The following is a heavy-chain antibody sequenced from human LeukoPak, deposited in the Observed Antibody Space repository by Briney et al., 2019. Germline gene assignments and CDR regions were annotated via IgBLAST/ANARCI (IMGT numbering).Heavy chain of an antibody. J-gene: IGHJ3*02. D-gene: IGHD5-24*01. CDR3: AGDEGWTFDI. CDR2: IKQDGSVI. CDR1: GFSFSTHW. Sequence: GGSLRLSCAASGFSFSTHWMSWFRQAPGKGLEWVALIKQDGSVIHYVDPVKGRFTISRDNAKNSLSLQMNSLRADDTAVYYCAGDEGWTFDIWGQGTKVTVSS. V-gene: IGHV3-7*01.